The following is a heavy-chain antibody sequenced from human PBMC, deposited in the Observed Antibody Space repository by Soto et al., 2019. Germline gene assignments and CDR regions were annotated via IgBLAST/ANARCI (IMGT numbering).Heavy chain of an antibody. J-gene: IGHJ4*02. CDR1: GYTFSSYW. Sequence: EVQLVESGGGLVQPGGSLRLSCAASGYTFSSYWMNWVRQAPGKGLEWVANIKQDGSEKYYVDSVKGRFTISRDNAQNSLYLQMNSLRAEDTAVYYCARGNHYYESGGFHYWGQGTLVTVSS. D-gene: IGHD3-22*01. CDR2: IKQDGSEK. CDR3: ARGNHYYESGGFHY. V-gene: IGHV3-7*01.